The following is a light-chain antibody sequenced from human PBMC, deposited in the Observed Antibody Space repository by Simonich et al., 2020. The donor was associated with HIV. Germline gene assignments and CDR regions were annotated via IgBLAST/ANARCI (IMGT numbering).Light chain of an antibody. CDR1: QRVSRSY. CDR2: GAS. CDR3: QQYGSSPPYT. V-gene: IGKV3-20*01. J-gene: IGKJ2*01. Sequence: TVLTQSPGPLSLSPGERATLSCRASQRVSRSYLAWHQQKPGQAPRLLIYGASSRATGIPDRFSGSGSGTDFTLTISRLEPEDFAVYYCQQYGSSPPYTFGQGTKLEIK.